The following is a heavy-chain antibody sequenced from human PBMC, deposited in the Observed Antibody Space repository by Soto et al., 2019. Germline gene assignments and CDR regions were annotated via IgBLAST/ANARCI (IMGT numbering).Heavy chain of an antibody. J-gene: IGHJ3*02. D-gene: IGHD2-15*01. CDR2: IIPIFGTA. CDR3: AKIPLRRVVGAAATPMGAFDI. Sequence: VKESFHASVGTFSSYAIGLVRQAPGQGLECMGGIIPIFGTANYAQKFQVRVTITADESTSTAYMELSSLRSEDNAVYYCAKIPLRRVVGAAATPMGAFDIWGQGTMVTVSS. V-gene: IGHV1-69*13. CDR1: VGTFSSYA.